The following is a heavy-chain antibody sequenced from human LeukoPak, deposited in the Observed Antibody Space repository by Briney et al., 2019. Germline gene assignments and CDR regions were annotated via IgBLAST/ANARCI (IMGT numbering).Heavy chain of an antibody. CDR3: ARRDYYGLPGDY. CDR2: IYPGDSDT. Sequence: GESLQISCQGSGYSFTSYWIGWVRQMPGKGLGWMGIIYPGDSDTRYSPSFQGQVTISADKSIGTAYLQWSSLKASDTAMYYCARRDYYGLPGDYWGQGTLVTVSS. D-gene: IGHD3-10*01. V-gene: IGHV5-51*01. CDR1: GYSFTSYW. J-gene: IGHJ4*02.